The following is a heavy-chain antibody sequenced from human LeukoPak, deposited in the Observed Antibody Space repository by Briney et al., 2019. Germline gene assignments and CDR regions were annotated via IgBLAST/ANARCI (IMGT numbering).Heavy chain of an antibody. CDR1: GYTFTGYY. Sequence: ASVKVSCKASGYTFTGYYMHWVGQAPGQGLEWMGRIIPILGIANYAQKFQGRVTITADKSTSTAYMSLISLRIEDTAVYYCARHYSGSCYSCLDVDGMDVWGQGTTVTVSS. V-gene: IGHV1-69*02. CDR2: IIPILGIA. CDR3: ARHYSGSCYSCLDVDGMDV. J-gene: IGHJ6*01. D-gene: IGHD6-13*01.